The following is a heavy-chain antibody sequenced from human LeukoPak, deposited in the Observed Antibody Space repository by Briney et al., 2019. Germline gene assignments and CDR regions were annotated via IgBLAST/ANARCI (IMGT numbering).Heavy chain of an antibody. D-gene: IGHD6-19*01. CDR3: ASASGY. J-gene: IGHJ4*02. CDR2: IYTTGST. Sequence: SETLSLTCSVSGDSISSDYWSWIRQLAGKGLEWIGRIYTTGSTNYNPSLKSRVTMSVDMSKNQFSLKLSSVTAADTAVYYCASASGYWGQGTLVTVSS. V-gene: IGHV4-4*07. CDR1: GDSISSDY.